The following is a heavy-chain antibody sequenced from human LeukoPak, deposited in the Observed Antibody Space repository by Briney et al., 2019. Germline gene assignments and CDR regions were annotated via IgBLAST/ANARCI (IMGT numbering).Heavy chain of an antibody. V-gene: IGHV3-23*01. CDR2: ISGSGGST. CDR3: AKDLLSNYYDSSGPSSFDY. J-gene: IGHJ4*02. CDR1: GFTFSSYA. D-gene: IGHD3-22*01. Sequence: GGSLRLSGAASGFTFSSYAMSWVRQAPGKGLEWVSAISGSGGSTYYADSVKGRFTISRDNSKNTLYLQMNSLRAEDTAVYYCAKDLLSNYYDSSGPSSFDYWGQGTLVTVSS.